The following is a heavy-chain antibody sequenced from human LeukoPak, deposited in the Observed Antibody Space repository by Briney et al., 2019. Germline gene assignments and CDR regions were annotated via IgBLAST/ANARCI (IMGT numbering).Heavy chain of an antibody. V-gene: IGHV3-53*01. CDR1: GFTVSRNY. CDR3: ANLPRGDY. CDR2: IYSGGNT. J-gene: IGHJ4*02. Sequence: SGGSLRLSCAASGFTVSRNYMSWVRQAPGKGLEWVSVIYSGGNTYYADFVKGRFTISRGNSKNTLYLQINSLTAEDTAVYYCANLPRGDYWGLGTLVTVSS. D-gene: IGHD3-10*01.